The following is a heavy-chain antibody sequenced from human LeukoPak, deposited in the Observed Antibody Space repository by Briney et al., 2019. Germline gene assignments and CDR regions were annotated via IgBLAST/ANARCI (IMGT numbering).Heavy chain of an antibody. CDR2: IYHSGST. V-gene: IGHV4-4*02. CDR3: ASRRVLTGEPY. D-gene: IGHD7-27*01. CDR1: GASISSQAW. Sequence: SGTLSLTCAVSGASISSQAWWTWVRQPPRKGLEYVGEIYHSGSTIYNPSLSGRVTISVDKSNNQFSLKLTSVTAADTAVYYCASRRVLTGEPYWGQGSLVTVSS. J-gene: IGHJ4*02.